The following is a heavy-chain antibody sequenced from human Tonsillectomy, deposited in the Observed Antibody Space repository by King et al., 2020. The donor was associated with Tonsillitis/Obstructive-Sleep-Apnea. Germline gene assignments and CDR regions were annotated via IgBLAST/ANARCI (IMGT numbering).Heavy chain of an antibody. CDR2: VKPNTGNP. Sequence: QLVQSWSELKKPWASVKVSCKASGYTFTCSAINLVRQAPGQGLEWVGWVKPNTGNPTYAQGLTRRFVFSLDTSVSTAYLQISSLKAEDTAVYYCARGRIPGGVTIFDWGQGTLVTVSS. CDR1: GYTFTCSA. V-gene: IGHV7-4-1*02. J-gene: IGHJ4*02. D-gene: IGHD3-3*01. CDR3: ARGRIPGGVTIFD.